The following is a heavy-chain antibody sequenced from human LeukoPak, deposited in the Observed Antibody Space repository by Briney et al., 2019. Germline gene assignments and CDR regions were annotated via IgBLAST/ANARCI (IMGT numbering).Heavy chain of an antibody. Sequence: PSQTLSLTCTVSGGSISSGGYYWSWSRPHRGEGLEWGGYIYYSGSTYYNPSLKRRVTISVDTSKNQFSLKLSSVTAADTAVYYCARAQGGVVPAAISGFAPWGQGTMVTVPS. CDR1: GGSISSGGYY. CDR2: IYYSGST. J-gene: IGHJ5*02. D-gene: IGHD2-2*02. V-gene: IGHV4-31*03. CDR3: ARAQGGVVPAAISGFAP.